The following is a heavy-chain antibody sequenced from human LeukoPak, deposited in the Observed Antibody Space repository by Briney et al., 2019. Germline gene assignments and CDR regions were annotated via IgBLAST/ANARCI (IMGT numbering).Heavy chain of an antibody. V-gene: IGHV3-7*01. D-gene: IGHD2-2*01. CDR3: ATTRDNIVVVPAAIPYFDY. CDR2: IKQDGSEK. Sequence: SWVRQAPGKGLEWVANIKQDGSEKYYVDSVKGRFTISRDNAKNSLYLQMNSLRAEDTAVYYCATTRDNIVVVPAAIPYFDYWGQGTLVTVSS. J-gene: IGHJ4*02.